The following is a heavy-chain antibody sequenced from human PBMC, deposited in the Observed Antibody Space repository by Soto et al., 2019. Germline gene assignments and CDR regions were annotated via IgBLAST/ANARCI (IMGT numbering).Heavy chain of an antibody. Sequence: XESLRISCKTSGYNFYNYWIIWVRQMPGKGLEWMGRVDPSDSYVNYSPSFQGHIAISIDKSINTAYLQWSSLKASDTAIYYCARPQGGTDWLAHWGQGTLVTVSS. J-gene: IGHJ5*02. D-gene: IGHD3-16*01. CDR1: GYNFYNYW. V-gene: IGHV5-10-1*01. CDR2: VDPSDSYV. CDR3: ARPQGGTDWLAH.